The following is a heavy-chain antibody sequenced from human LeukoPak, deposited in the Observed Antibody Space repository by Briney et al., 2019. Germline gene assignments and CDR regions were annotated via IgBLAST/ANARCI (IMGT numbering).Heavy chain of an antibody. J-gene: IGHJ4*02. V-gene: IGHV3-23*01. Sequence: GGSLRLSCAASGFTFSSHSMNWVRQAPGKGLEWVSAISGSGGSTYYADSVKGRFTISRDNSKNTLYLQMNSLRAEDTAVYYCARDYDILTGYSHFDYWGQGTLVTVSS. D-gene: IGHD3-9*01. CDR1: GFTFSSHS. CDR2: ISGSGGST. CDR3: ARDYDILTGYSHFDY.